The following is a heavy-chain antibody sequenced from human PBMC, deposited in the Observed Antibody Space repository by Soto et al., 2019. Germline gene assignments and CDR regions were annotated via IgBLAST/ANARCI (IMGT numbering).Heavy chain of an antibody. CDR1: GGSFSGYY. J-gene: IGHJ3*02. V-gene: IGHV3-7*03. Sequence: VQLQQWGAGLLKPSETLSLTCAVYGGSFSGYYWSWIRQPPGKGLEWVGNIKQDGSEKYYVDSVKGRFTISRDKAQNSLYLQMNSLRAEDTAVYYCAREQTGNDAFDIWGQGTMVTVSS. D-gene: IGHD3-10*01. CDR2: IKQDGSEK. CDR3: AREQTGNDAFDI.